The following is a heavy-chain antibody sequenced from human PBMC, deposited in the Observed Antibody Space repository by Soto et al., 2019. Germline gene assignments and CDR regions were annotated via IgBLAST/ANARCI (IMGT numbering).Heavy chain of an antibody. Sequence: GGSLRLSCVASGYNFNKYAVSWVRQAPGKGLEWVSAIGTSGDNTYYTDSVKGRFTISGDNSKNRLYLQMDSLTAEDTAVYYCARRAYYFDDTGSHAFDIWGQGTRVTVSS. CDR2: IGTSGDNT. CDR3: ARRAYYFDDTGSHAFDI. CDR1: GYNFNKYA. V-gene: IGHV3-23*01. J-gene: IGHJ3*02. D-gene: IGHD3-22*01.